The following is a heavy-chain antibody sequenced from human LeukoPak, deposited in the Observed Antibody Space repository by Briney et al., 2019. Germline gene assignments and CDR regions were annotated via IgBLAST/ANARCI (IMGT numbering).Heavy chain of an antibody. Sequence: GASVKVSCKASGYTFTGYYMHWVRQAPGQGLEWMGWINPNSGGTNYAQKFQGRVTMTRDTSISTAYMELSRLRSDDTAVYYCARDSTAAGTNYYYYYYMDVWGKGATVTVSS. D-gene: IGHD6-13*01. V-gene: IGHV1-2*02. CDR1: GYTFTGYY. J-gene: IGHJ6*03. CDR3: ARDSTAAGTNYYYYYYMDV. CDR2: INPNSGGT.